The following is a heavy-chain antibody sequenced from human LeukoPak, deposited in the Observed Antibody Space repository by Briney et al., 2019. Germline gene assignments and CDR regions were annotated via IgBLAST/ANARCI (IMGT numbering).Heavy chain of an antibody. D-gene: IGHD4-11*01. CDR2: ISSGGSTV. Sequence: GGSLRLSCAASGFTFSDYNMDWVRQAPGKGLEWVSFISSGGSTVYYADSVKGRFTISRDSAKDSLYLQMTSLRAEDTAVYYYAREGSYSNYVDYWGQGTLVTVSS. J-gene: IGHJ4*02. V-gene: IGHV3-48*01. CDR1: GFTFSDYN. CDR3: AREGSYSNYVDY.